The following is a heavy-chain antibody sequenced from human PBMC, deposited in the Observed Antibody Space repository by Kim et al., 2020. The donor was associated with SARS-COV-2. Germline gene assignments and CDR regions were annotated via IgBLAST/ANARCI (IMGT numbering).Heavy chain of an antibody. CDR3: VKEGAFCSGGNCHYYFDY. V-gene: IGHV1-18*01. J-gene: IGHJ4*02. Sequence: ASVKVSCKASGYTFTDYGISWVRQAPGQGLEWMGWISAYNGDTRYAPKFQGRVTLTTDTSTSTAFMELGRLTSDDTALYYCVKEGAFCSGGNCHYYFDYWGQGTLVTVSS. CDR1: GYTFTDYG. D-gene: IGHD2-15*01. CDR2: ISAYNGDT.